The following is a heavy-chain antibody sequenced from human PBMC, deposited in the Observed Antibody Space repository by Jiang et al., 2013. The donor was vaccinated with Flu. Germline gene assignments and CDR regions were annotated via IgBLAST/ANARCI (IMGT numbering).Heavy chain of an antibody. CDR3: ARDYDILTGYLEYYFDY. D-gene: IGHD3-9*01. Sequence: LEWVAVISYDGSNKYYADSVKGRFTISRDNSKNTLYLQMNSLRAEDTAVYYCARDYDILTGYLEYYFDYWGQGTLVTVSS. J-gene: IGHJ4*02. CDR2: ISYDGSNK. V-gene: IGHV3-30*04.